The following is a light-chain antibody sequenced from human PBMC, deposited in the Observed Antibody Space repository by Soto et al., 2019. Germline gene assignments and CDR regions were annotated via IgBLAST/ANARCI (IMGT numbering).Light chain of an antibody. CDR1: QSVSSSY. Sequence: LTQSPGTLSLSPGERATLSCRASQSVSSSYLAWYQQKPGQAPRLLIYGASSRATGIPDRFSGSGSGTDFTLTISRLEPEDFAVYYCQQYGSSPETFGQGTKVDIK. CDR3: QQYGSSPET. CDR2: GAS. J-gene: IGKJ1*01. V-gene: IGKV3-20*01.